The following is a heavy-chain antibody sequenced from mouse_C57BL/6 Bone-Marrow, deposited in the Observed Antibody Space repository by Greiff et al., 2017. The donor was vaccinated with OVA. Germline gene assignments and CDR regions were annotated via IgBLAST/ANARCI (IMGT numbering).Heavy chain of an antibody. D-gene: IGHD2-5*01. Sequence: VKLQQPGAELVMPGASVKLSCKASGYTFTSYWMHWVKQRPGQGLEWIGEIDPSDSYTNYNQKFKGKSTLTVDKSSSTAYMQLSSLTSEDSAVYYCARGAYYSNGGFAYWGQGTLVTVSA. CDR2: IDPSDSYT. J-gene: IGHJ3*01. CDR1: GYTFTSYW. CDR3: ARGAYYSNGGFAY. V-gene: IGHV1-69*01.